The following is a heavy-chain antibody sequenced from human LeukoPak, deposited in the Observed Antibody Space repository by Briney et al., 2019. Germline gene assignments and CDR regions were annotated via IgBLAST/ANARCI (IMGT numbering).Heavy chain of an antibody. V-gene: IGHV1-18*01. J-gene: IGHJ4*02. CDR2: ISAYNGNT. Sequence: GASVKVFCKASGGTFSSYAISWVRQAPGQGLEWMGWISAYNGNTNYAQKLQGRVTMTTDTSTSTAYMELRSLRSDDTAVYYCARVPLSGGYFDYWGQGTLVTVSS. D-gene: IGHD3-10*01. CDR1: GGTFSSYA. CDR3: ARVPLSGGYFDY.